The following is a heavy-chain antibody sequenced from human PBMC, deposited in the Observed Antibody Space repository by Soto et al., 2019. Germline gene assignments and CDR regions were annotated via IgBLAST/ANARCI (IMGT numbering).Heavy chain of an antibody. Sequence: SETLSLTCTVSGGSISSSSYYWGWIRQPPGKGLEWIGSIYYSGSTYYNPSLKSRVTISVDTSKNQFSLKLSSVTAADTAVYYCRSYDYYYYGMDVWGQGTTVTVSS. D-gene: IGHD3-22*01. J-gene: IGHJ6*02. CDR3: RSYDYYYYGMDV. V-gene: IGHV4-39*01. CDR2: IYYSGST. CDR1: GGSISSSSYY.